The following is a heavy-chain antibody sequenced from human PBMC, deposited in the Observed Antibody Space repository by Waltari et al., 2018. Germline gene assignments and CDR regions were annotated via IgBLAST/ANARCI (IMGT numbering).Heavy chain of an antibody. CDR2: ITYDGSNK. D-gene: IGHD2-2*01. V-gene: IGHV3-30*02. CDR3: AKDHVVVVPGGMTKVFDY. Sequence: QVHLVESGGGVVQPGGSLRLSCAASGFICSSYGMNWVGQAPGKGLEWVAFITYDGSNKYYADSMKGRFTVSRDNSKNTLFLQMNTLRAEDTAVYYCAKDHVVVVPGGMTKVFDYWGQGTLVTVSS. J-gene: IGHJ4*02. CDR1: GFICSSYG.